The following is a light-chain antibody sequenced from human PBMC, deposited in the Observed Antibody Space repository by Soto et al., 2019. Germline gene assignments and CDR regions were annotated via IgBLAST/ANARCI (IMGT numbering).Light chain of an antibody. CDR1: ASDIGGHNY. J-gene: IGLJ1*01. CDR2: DVT. Sequence: QSALTQPASVSGSPGQSLTISCTGTASDIGGHNYVSWYQQRPGKAPKLIIYDVTTRPSGVSDRFSGSKTGNTASLTIFGLQTEDEADYYCASYSSSTTPNVFGSGTKLTVL. CDR3: ASYSSSTTPNV. V-gene: IGLV2-14*01.